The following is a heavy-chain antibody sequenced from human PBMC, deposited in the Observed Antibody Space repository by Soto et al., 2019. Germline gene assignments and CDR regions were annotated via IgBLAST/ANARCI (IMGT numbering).Heavy chain of an antibody. CDR3: ARALWTMVRGVVNAFDI. CDR2: INPSGGST. V-gene: IGHV1-46*03. J-gene: IGHJ3*02. D-gene: IGHD3-10*01. Sequence: SSVNVSCKASGYTFTSYYMHWVRQAPGQGLEWMGIINPSGGSTSYAQKFQGRVTMTRDTSTSTVYMELSSLRSEDTAVYYCARALWTMVRGVVNAFDIWGQGTMVTVSS. CDR1: GYTFTSYY.